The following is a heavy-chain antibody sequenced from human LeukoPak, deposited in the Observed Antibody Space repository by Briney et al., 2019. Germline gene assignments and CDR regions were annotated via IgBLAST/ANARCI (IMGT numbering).Heavy chain of an antibody. Sequence: PGGSLRLSCAASGFTFSSYGMHWVRQAPGKGLEWVAVISYDGSNKYYADSVKGRFTISRDNSKNTLYLQMNSLRAEDTAVYYCAKGGSGYQPFDYWGQGTLVTVSS. CDR3: AKGGSGYQPFDY. J-gene: IGHJ4*02. V-gene: IGHV3-30*18. D-gene: IGHD3-3*01. CDR1: GFTFSSYG. CDR2: ISYDGSNK.